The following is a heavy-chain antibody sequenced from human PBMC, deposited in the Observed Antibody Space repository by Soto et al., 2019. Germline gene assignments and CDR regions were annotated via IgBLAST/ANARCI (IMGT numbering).Heavy chain of an antibody. D-gene: IGHD2-8*01. CDR3: AKNGQPPYYYYGLDV. Sequence: QGHLVQSGAEVKKPGASVKVSCKTSAYTFTRYGISWVRQAPGQGLEWMGWISGYNGDTNYAQNLQDRVTMTIDTSTTTGYMELRSLTSDDTAVYYCAKNGQPPYYYYGLDVWGQGTTVTVSS. CDR1: AYTFTRYG. J-gene: IGHJ6*02. CDR2: ISGYNGDT. V-gene: IGHV1-18*01.